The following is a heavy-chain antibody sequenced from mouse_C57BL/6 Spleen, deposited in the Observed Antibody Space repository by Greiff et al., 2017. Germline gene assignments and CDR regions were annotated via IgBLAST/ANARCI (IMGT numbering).Heavy chain of an antibody. V-gene: IGHV1-62-2*01. J-gene: IGHJ4*01. CDR3: ARHEEGKTAQAYYAMDY. CDR2: FYPGSGSI. CDR1: GYTFTEYT. Sequence: QVQLQQSGAELVKPGASVKLSCKASGYTFTEYTIHWVKQRSGQGLERIGWFYPGSGSIKYNEKFNDKATLTADKYYSTVYMELSRLTSEDSAVYCCARHEEGKTAQAYYAMDYWGQGTSVTVSS. D-gene: IGHD3-2*02.